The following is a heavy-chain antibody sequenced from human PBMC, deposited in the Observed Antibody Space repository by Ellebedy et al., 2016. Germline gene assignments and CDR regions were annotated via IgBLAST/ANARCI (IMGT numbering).Heavy chain of an antibody. CDR2: IIPIFGTA. D-gene: IGHD4-17*01. Sequence: SVKVSXXASGGTFSSYAISWVRQAPGQGLEWMGGIIPIFGTANYAQKFQGRVTITADESTSTAYMELSSLRYEDTAVYYCARDLYGDYPPFPYGMDVWGQGTTVTVSS. V-gene: IGHV1-69*13. CDR1: GGTFSSYA. CDR3: ARDLYGDYPPFPYGMDV. J-gene: IGHJ6*02.